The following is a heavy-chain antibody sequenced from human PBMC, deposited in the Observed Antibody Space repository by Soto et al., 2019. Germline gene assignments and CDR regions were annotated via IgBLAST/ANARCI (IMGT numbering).Heavy chain of an antibody. V-gene: IGHV4-31*03. CDR2: ISHSGST. CDR1: GGSISSAAYY. CDR3: ARSNMTTVTIQWFDP. D-gene: IGHD4-4*01. J-gene: IGHJ5*02. Sequence: PSETLSLTCTVSGGSISSAAYYWSWIRQHPGKDLEWIGYISHSGSTYYTPSLKSRVIISADTSKNQFSLNLNSVTAADTAVYYCARSNMTTVTIQWFDPSGQGTLDIVSS.